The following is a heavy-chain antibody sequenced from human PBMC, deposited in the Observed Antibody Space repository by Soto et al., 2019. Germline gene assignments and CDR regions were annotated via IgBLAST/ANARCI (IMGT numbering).Heavy chain of an antibody. CDR1: GGSISSYY. CDR3: ARSHVDTATEFDY. CDR2: IYYSGST. J-gene: IGHJ4*02. V-gene: IGHV4-59*01. D-gene: IGHD5-18*01. Sequence: SETLSLTCTVSGGSISSYYWSWIRQPPGKGLEWIGYIYYSGSTNYNPSLKSRVTISVDTSKNQFSLKLSSVTAADTAVYYCARSHVDTATEFDYWGQGTLVTVSS.